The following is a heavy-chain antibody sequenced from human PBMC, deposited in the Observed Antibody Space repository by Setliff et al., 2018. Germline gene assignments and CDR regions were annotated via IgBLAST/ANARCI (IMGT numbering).Heavy chain of an antibody. V-gene: IGHV3-7*01. D-gene: IGHD5-12*01. CDR3: ARDWPWMATIFDAFDI. Sequence: SLKISCAASGFTFSSYWMSWVRQAPGKGLEWVANIKQDGSEKYYVGSVKGRFTISRDNAKNSLYLQMNSLRAEDTAVYYCARDWPWMATIFDAFDIWGQGTMVTVSS. J-gene: IGHJ3*02. CDR1: GFTFSSYW. CDR2: IKQDGSEK.